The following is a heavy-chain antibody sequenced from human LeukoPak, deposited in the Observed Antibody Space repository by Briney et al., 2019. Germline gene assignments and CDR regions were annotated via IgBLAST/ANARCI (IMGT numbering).Heavy chain of an antibody. CDR3: AKDGRYCSSTSCYSWGMDV. CDR1: GFTFSSDA. V-gene: IGHV3-23*01. Sequence: PGGSLRLSCAASGFTFSSDAMSWVRQAPGKGLEWVSAISGSGGSTYYADSVKGRFTISRDNSKNTLYLQMNSLRAEDTAVYYCAKDGRYCSSTSCYSWGMDVWGQGTTVTVSS. CDR2: ISGSGGST. D-gene: IGHD2-2*01. J-gene: IGHJ6*02.